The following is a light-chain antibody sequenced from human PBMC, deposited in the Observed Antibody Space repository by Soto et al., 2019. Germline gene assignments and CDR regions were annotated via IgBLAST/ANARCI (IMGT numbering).Light chain of an antibody. V-gene: IGLV2-8*01. CDR3: SSYAGSWV. J-gene: IGLJ3*02. Sequence: QSALTQPPSASGSPGQSVSISSTGTSRDVGGYNYVSWYQQHPGKAPKLMIYEVSKRPSGVPDRFSGSKSGNTASLTVSGFQAEDEADYYCSSYAGSWVFGGGTKLTVL. CDR1: SRDVGGYNY. CDR2: EVS.